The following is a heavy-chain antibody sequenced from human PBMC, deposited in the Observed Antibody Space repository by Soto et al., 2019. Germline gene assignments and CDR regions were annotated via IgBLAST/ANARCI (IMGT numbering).Heavy chain of an antibody. CDR2: IYYDEST. J-gene: IGHJ4*02. CDR3: GKVLIGATRHTDVDS. CDR1: GVSLNSGRYY. D-gene: IGHD2-15*01. Sequence: SETLSLTCTVSGVSLNSGRYYWVWIRHSPGKGLAWIASIYYDESTYYNPSLKSRVTISTDKPKNQFSLTLKSVTAADTAVYYCGKVLIGATRHTDVDSWGEGALITVSS. V-gene: IGHV4-39*01.